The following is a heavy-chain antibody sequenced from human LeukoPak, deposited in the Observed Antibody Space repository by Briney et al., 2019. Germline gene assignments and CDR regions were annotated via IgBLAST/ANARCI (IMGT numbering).Heavy chain of an antibody. D-gene: IGHD2/OR15-2a*01. V-gene: IGHV3-53*01. CDR1: GFTVSSNY. CDR2: IYSGGNT. Sequence: GGSLRLSCAASGFTVSSNYMSWVRQAPGKGLEWVSVIYSGGNTYHADSVKGRFTISRDNSKHTLYPQMNSLRTEDTAVYYCATDESNSFFFWGQGTLVTVSS. J-gene: IGHJ4*02. CDR3: ATDESNSFFF.